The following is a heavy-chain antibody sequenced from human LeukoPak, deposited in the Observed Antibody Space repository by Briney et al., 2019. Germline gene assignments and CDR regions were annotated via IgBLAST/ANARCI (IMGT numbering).Heavy chain of an antibody. J-gene: IGHJ6*04. CDR2: ISYDGSNK. Sequence: GGSLRLSCAASGFTFSSYGMHWVRQAPGKGLEWVAVISYDGSNKYYADSVKGRFTISRDNSKNTLYLQMNSLRAEDTAVYYRAKDQVDLGYYYYYGMDVWGKGTTVTVSS. CDR3: AKDQVDLGYYYYYGMDV. D-gene: IGHD3-9*01. CDR1: GFTFSSYG. V-gene: IGHV3-30*18.